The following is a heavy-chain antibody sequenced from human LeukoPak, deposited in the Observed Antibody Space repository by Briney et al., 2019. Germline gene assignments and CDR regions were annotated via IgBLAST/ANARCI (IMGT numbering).Heavy chain of an antibody. CDR1: GFTFTSHA. D-gene: IGHD3-10*01. V-gene: IGHV3-23*01. J-gene: IGHJ4*02. CDR3: AANGISGSYYNVPVLDY. Sequence: PGGSLRLSCVASGFTFTSHAMSWVRQAPGKGLEWVSSISGSGGDTDYGDSVKGRFTISRDNSKNTLYLQMNSLRAEDTAVYYCAANGISGSYYNVPVLDYWGQGTLVTVSS. CDR2: ISGSGGDT.